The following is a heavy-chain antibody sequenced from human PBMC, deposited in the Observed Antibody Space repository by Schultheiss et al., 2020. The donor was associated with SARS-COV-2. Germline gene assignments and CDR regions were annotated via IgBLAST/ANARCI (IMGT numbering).Heavy chain of an antibody. CDR1: GFTFSSYA. Sequence: GGSLRLSCAVSGFTFSSYAMHWVRQAPGKGLEYVSAISSNGGRTYYADSVKGRFTISRDNSKSTLYLQMGSLRTEDMAVYYCARSPLYYYYYYMDVWGKGTTVTVSS. CDR3: ARSPLYYYYYYMDV. V-gene: IGHV3-64*02. CDR2: ISSNGGRT. J-gene: IGHJ6*03.